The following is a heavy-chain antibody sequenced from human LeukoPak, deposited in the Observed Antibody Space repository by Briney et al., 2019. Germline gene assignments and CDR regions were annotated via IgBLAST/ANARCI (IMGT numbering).Heavy chain of an antibody. V-gene: IGHV4-39*07. CDR3: AREGRWGYYDSSGYQI. CDR2: IYYSGST. Sequence: SETLSLTCTVSGGSINSSSYYWGWIRQPPGKGLEWIGSIYYSGSTYYNPSLKSRVTISVDTSKNQFSLKLSSVTAADTAVYYCAREGRWGYYDSSGYQIWGQGTLVTVSS. J-gene: IGHJ4*02. D-gene: IGHD3-22*01. CDR1: GGSINSSSYY.